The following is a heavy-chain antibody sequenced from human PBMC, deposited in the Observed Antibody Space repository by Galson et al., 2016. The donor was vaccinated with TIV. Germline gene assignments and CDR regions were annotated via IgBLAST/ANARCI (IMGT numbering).Heavy chain of an antibody. V-gene: IGHV3-15*05. J-gene: IGHJ4*02. CDR1: GFTFSNAW. CDR2: IRSNTDGGTP. Sequence: SLRLSCAASGFTFSNAWMSWVRQAPGKGVEWVGRIRSNTDGGTPDYAAPVKGRFTISRDDSENTLYLQVNSLKIEDTAVYYCTTGLSRGRDYWGQGTLVTVSS. CDR3: TTGLSRGRDY. D-gene: IGHD2-21*02.